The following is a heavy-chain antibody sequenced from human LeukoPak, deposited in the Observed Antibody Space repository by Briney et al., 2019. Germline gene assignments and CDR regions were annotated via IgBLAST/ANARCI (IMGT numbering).Heavy chain of an antibody. CDR1: GFTFSSYA. CDR2: ISYDGSNK. CDR3: ARADYGGPSDY. J-gene: IGHJ4*02. V-gene: IGHV3-30*14. Sequence: PGGSLRLSCAASGFTFSSYAMHWVRQAPGKGLEWVAVISYDGSNKYYADSVKGRFTISRDNSKNTLYLQMNSLRAEDTAVYYCARADYGGPSDYWGQGTPVTVSS. D-gene: IGHD4-23*01.